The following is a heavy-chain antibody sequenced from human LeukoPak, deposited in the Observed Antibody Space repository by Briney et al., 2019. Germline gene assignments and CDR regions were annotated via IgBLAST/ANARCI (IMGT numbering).Heavy chain of an antibody. CDR3: ASIPACESTSCYRDFDY. D-gene: IGHD2-2*01. J-gene: IGHJ4*02. V-gene: IGHV1-69*13. CDR2: IIPIFGTA. CDR1: GGTFSSYA. Sequence: ASVKVSCKASGGTFSSYAISWVRQAPGQGLEWMGGIIPIFGTANYAQKFQGRVTITADESTSTAYMELSSLRSEDTAVYYCASIPACESTSCYRDFDYWGQGTLVTVSS.